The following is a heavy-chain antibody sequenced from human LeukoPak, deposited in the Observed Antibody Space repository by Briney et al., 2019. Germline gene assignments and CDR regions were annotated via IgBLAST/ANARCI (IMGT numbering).Heavy chain of an antibody. CDR1: GGTFSGYA. CDR3: ARGGEYDFWSGYINWFDP. J-gene: IGHJ5*02. Sequence: SVKVSCKASGGTFSGYAISWVRQAPGQGLEWMGRIIPIFGTANYAQKFQGRVTITTDESTSTAYMGLSSLRSEDTAVYYCARGGEYDFWSGYINWFDPWGQGTLVTVSS. V-gene: IGHV1-69*05. D-gene: IGHD3-3*01. CDR2: IIPIFGTA.